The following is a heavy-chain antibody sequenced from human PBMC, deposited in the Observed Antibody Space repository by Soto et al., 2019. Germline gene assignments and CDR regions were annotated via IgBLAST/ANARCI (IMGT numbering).Heavy chain of an antibody. J-gene: IGHJ5*02. D-gene: IGHD3-3*01. V-gene: IGHV3-49*04. Sequence: TGGSLRLSCTTSGFSFGDYAMTWVRQAPGKGLEWVGFIRNPGYGGTTEYATSVKGRFIISRDDSVSSAYLQLNSLKVDDSAVYYCVRGSFGYYGPWGQGTLVTVSS. CDR1: GFSFGDYA. CDR2: IRNPGYGGTT. CDR3: VRGSFGYYGP.